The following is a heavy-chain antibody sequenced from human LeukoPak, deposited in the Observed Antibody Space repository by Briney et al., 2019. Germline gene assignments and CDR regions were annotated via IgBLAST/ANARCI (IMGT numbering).Heavy chain of an antibody. Sequence: SETLSLTCTVSGGSISSYFWSWIRQPPGKGLEWIGYIYYSGSTNYNPSLKSRVTISVDTSKNQFSLKLSSVTAADTAVYYCARHSYYCSGGSCSPGGMDVWGQGTTVTVSS. J-gene: IGHJ6*02. CDR2: IYYSGST. CDR1: GGSISSYF. CDR3: ARHSYYCSGGSCSPGGMDV. V-gene: IGHV4-59*08. D-gene: IGHD2-15*01.